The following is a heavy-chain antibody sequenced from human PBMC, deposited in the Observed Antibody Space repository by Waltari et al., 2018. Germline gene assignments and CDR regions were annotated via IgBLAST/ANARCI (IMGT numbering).Heavy chain of an antibody. J-gene: IGHJ6*03. V-gene: IGHV3-48*04. CDR2: ISSFGTP. Sequence: EVQLVESGGGLVQPGGSLRLSCAASGFTLSRYNMNWVRQAPGKGLEWLSYISSFGTPDYADSVKGRFTISRDNADNSLSLQMNSLRAEDTAVYYCARAKTGDYYYYYMDVWGKGTTVTISS. CDR1: GFTLSRYN. D-gene: IGHD3-10*01. CDR3: ARAKTGDYYYYYMDV.